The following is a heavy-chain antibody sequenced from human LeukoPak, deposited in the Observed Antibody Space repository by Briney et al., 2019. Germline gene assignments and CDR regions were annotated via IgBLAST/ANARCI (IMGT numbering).Heavy chain of an antibody. Sequence: GGSLRLSCAASGFTFSSYGMHWVRQASGRGLEWVAVISYDGSNKYYADSVKGRFTISRDNSKNTLYLQMNSLRAEDTAVYYCAKDAPNLDSGSYPGDYWGQGTLVTVSS. V-gene: IGHV3-30*18. D-gene: IGHD1-26*01. CDR1: GFTFSSYG. J-gene: IGHJ4*02. CDR2: ISYDGSNK. CDR3: AKDAPNLDSGSYPGDY.